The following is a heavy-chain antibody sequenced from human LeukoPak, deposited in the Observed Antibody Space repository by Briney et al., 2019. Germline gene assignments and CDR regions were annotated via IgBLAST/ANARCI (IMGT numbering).Heavy chain of an antibody. D-gene: IGHD1-26*01. CDR3: AKDPGPKMGVGATY. J-gene: IGHJ4*02. V-gene: IGHV3-23*01. CDR2: ISGSGGST. CDR1: GFTFSSYA. Sequence: HPGGSLRLSCAASGFTFSSYAMSWVRQAPGKGLEWVSAISGSGGSTYYADSVKGRFTISRDNSKNTLYLQMNSLRAEDTAVYYCAKDPGPKMGVGATYWGQGTLVTVSS.